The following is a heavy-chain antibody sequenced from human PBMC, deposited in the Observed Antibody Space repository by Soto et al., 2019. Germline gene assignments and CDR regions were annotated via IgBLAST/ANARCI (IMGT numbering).Heavy chain of an antibody. D-gene: IGHD1-20*01. V-gene: IGHV4-59*01. CDR3: ASPYKNCSGFHV. CDR1: GGSISNYY. Sequence: SETLSLTCTVSGGSISNYYWTWIRQPPGKKLEWIGYVFDSGSTNYNPSLKSRVTMSVDTSKNHFSLTLNSVTASDTAVYYCASPYKNCSGFHVWGPGTTVTVSS. J-gene: IGHJ6*01. CDR2: VFDSGST.